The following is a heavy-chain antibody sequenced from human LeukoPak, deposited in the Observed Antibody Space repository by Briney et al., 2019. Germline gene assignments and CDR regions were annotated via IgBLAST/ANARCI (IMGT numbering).Heavy chain of an antibody. Sequence: SETLSLTCAVYGGSFSGYYWSWIRQPPGKGLEWIGEINHSGSTNYNPSLKSRVTISVDTSKNQFSLKLSSVTAADTAVYYCARQTLTMVRGVITSYYYYYMDVWGKGTTVTISS. CDR2: INHSGST. D-gene: IGHD3-10*01. J-gene: IGHJ6*03. V-gene: IGHV4-34*01. CDR1: GGSFSGYY. CDR3: ARQTLTMVRGVITSYYYYYMDV.